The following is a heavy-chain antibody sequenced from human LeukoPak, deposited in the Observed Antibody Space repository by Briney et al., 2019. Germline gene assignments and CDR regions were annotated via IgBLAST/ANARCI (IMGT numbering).Heavy chain of an antibody. CDR1: GFTFSSYA. CDR2: IRGSGGST. V-gene: IGHV3-23*01. J-gene: IGHJ3*02. Sequence: GGSLRLSCAASGFTFSSYAMSWVRQAPGKGLEWVSAIRGSGGSTYYADSVKGRFTISRDNSKNTLYLQMNSLRAEDTAVYYCAKVVGPTPHPHAFDIWGPGTMVTVSS. CDR3: AKVVGPTPHPHAFDI. D-gene: IGHD1-26*01.